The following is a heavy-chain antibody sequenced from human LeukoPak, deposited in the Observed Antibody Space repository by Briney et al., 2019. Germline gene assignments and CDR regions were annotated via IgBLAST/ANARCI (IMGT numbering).Heavy chain of an antibody. CDR2: ISAYNGNT. Sequence: GASVKVSCKASGYTFTSYGISWVRQAPGQGLEWMGWISAYNGNTNHAQKLQGRVTMTTDTSTSTAYMELRSLRSDDTAVHYCVRGPSYIVVVSSTVTGFDPWGQGTLVTVSS. CDR1: GYTFTSYG. V-gene: IGHV1-18*01. J-gene: IGHJ5*02. D-gene: IGHD2-2*01. CDR3: VRGPSYIVVVSSTVTGFDP.